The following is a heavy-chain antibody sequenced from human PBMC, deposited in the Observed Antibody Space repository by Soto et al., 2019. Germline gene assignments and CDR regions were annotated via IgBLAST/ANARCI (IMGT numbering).Heavy chain of an antibody. CDR1: GGSISSYY. CDR3: ARGCSGGSCHANWFDP. CDR2: IYYSGST. D-gene: IGHD2-15*01. J-gene: IGHJ5*02. Sequence: QVQLQESGPGLVKPSETLSLTCTVSGGSISSYYWSWIRQPPGKGLEWIGYIYYSGSTNYNPFLKSRVTISVDTSKNQFSLKLSSVTAADTAVYYCARGCSGGSCHANWFDPWGQGTLVTVSS. V-gene: IGHV4-59*01.